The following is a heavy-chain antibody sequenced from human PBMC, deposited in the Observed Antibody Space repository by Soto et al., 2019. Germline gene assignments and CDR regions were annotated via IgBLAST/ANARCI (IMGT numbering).Heavy chain of an antibody. V-gene: IGHV4-61*01. CDR1: GGSVNTDNYY. D-gene: IGHD3-10*01. CDR2: LYYRGST. J-gene: IGHJ6*02. Sequence: QVQLQESGPGLVKPSETLSLTCTVSGGSVNTDNYYWTWIRQPPGKRLELIGSLYYRGSTNYHPSLKSRVTISVDTSKSQFSLKLSSVTAADTAVYFRARESRAFCSSGGLDVWGQGTTVTVSS. CDR3: ARESRAFCSSGGLDV.